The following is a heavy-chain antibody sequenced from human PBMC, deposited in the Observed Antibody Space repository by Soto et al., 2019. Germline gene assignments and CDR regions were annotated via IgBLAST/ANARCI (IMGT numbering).Heavy chain of an antibody. V-gene: IGHV1-69*06. CDR1: GGTFSSYA. D-gene: IGHD2-2*01. CDR2: IIPIFGTA. J-gene: IGHJ6*02. CDR3: ARDTLGYCSSTSCHGAPYYYGMDV. Sequence: SVKVSCKASGGTFSSYAISWVRQAPGQGLEWMGGIIPIFGTANYAQKFQGRVTITADKSTSTAYMELSSLRSEDTAVYYCARDTLGYCSSTSCHGAPYYYGMDVWGQGTTVTVYS.